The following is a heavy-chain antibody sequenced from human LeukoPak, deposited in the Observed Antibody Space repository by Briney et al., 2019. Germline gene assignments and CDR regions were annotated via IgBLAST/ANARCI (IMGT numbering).Heavy chain of an antibody. Sequence: GSLRLSCAASGFTVSSNYMSWVRQAPGKGLEWVSIIYSGGSTYYADSVKGRFTISRDNSKNTLYLQMNSLRAEDTAVYYCARDLREGYRGGGRCYCTWFDPWGEGTLGTVSS. CDR3: ARDLREGYRGGGRCYCTWFDP. J-gene: IGHJ5*02. CDR2: IYSGGST. V-gene: IGHV3-66*02. D-gene: IGHD2-15*01. CDR1: GFTVSSNY.